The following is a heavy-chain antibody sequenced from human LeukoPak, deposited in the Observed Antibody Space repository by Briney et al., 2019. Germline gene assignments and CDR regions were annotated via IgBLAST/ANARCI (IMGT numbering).Heavy chain of an antibody. CDR1: GGSFSGYY. D-gene: IGHD3-10*01. CDR3: ARNYYGSGSYRPPRYYFDY. J-gene: IGHJ4*02. CDR2: INHSGST. V-gene: IGHV4-34*01. Sequence: PSETLSLTCAVYGGSFSGYYWSWIRQPPGKGLEWIGEINHSGSTNYNPSLKSRVTISVDTSKNQFSLKLSSVTAADTAVYYCARNYYGSGSYRPPRYYFDYWGQGTLVTVSS.